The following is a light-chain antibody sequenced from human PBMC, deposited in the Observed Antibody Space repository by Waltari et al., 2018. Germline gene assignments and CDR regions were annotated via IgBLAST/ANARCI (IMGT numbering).Light chain of an antibody. CDR3: YSYAGSSV. J-gene: IGLJ1*01. V-gene: IGLV2-23*01. CDR1: TSDIENFNL. Sequence: QSALTQPASVSGSPGQSITIPCTGTTSDIENFNLVPWYQQHPGKAPKLVIYEGDKRPSGVSDRLTVSKSGHTASLTISGLQAEDEADYFCYSYAGSSVFGTGTKVTVL. CDR2: EGD.